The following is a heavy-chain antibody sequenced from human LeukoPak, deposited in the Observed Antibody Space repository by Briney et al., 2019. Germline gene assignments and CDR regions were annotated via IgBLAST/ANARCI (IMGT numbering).Heavy chain of an antibody. Sequence: SETLFLTCTVSGGSISSYYWSWIRQPPGKGLEWIGYIYYSGSTNYNPSLKSRVTISVDTSKNQFSLKLSSVSAADTAVYYCARPGSSWYGMDVWGQGTTVTVSS. D-gene: IGHD6-13*01. V-gene: IGHV4-59*01. J-gene: IGHJ6*02. CDR2: IYYSGST. CDR3: ARPGSSWYGMDV. CDR1: GGSISSYY.